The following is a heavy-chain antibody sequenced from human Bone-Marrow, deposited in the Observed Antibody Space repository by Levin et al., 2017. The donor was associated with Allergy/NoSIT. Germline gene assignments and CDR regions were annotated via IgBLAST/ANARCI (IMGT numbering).Heavy chain of an antibody. V-gene: IGHV4-34*01. J-gene: IGHJ6*02. CDR3: AKWKGGGGFLGGRRHYFYSGLDV. Sequence: SSETLSLTCAVYGGSITNFYWSWIRQSPGKGLEWIGEINHSGTTSYNPSLGSRVTISRETSKSQFSLRLASLTAADTAVYYCAKWKGGGGFLGGRRHYFYSGLDVWGQGTTVIVSS. CDR2: INHSGTT. CDR1: GGSITNFY. D-gene: IGHD2-15*01.